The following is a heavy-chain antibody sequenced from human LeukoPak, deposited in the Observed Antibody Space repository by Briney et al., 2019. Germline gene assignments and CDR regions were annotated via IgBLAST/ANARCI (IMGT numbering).Heavy chain of an antibody. CDR1: GGSISSGNYY. V-gene: IGHV4-31*03. CDR2: IHHSGST. D-gene: IGHD3-10*01. CDR3: ATYGSGSYRFDP. Sequence: SETPSLTCTVSGGSISSGNYYWSWIRQHPGKGLEWIGYIHHSGSTYYNPSLKSRVIISVDTSKNQFSLKLNSVTAADTAVYYCATYGSGSYRFDPWGQGTLVTVSS. J-gene: IGHJ5*02.